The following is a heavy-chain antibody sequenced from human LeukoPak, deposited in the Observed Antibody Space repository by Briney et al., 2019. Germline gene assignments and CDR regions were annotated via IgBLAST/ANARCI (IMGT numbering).Heavy chain of an antibody. CDR2: LSGSGGST. Sequence: GGSLRLSCAPSRFTPTSYAVSTVPQAPGKGLEWVSALSGSGGSTYYAHSVKGRYTITRDNSTNTLYLQMNSLRAEDTAVYYCAKGTGTDLYDAFDIWGQGTMVTVSS. J-gene: IGHJ3*02. CDR1: RFTPTSYA. D-gene: IGHD1-1*01. V-gene: IGHV3-23*01. CDR3: AKGTGTDLYDAFDI.